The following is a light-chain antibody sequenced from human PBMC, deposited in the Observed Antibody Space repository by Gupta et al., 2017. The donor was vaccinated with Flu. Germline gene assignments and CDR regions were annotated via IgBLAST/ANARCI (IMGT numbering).Light chain of an antibody. V-gene: IGLV2-14*01. CDR2: EVS. CDR1: SSDVGGYNL. Sequence: QSALTQPASVSGSPGQSITISCTGTSSDVGGYNLVSWYQQHPGRAPKLMIFEVSNRPSGVSNRFSGSKSGNTASLTISGLQAEDEADYYCSSYTSSSTLVVFDGGTKLTVL. CDR3: SSYTSSSTLVV. J-gene: IGLJ3*02.